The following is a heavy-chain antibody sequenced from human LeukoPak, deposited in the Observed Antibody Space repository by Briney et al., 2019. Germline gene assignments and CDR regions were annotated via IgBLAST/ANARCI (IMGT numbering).Heavy chain of an antibody. D-gene: IGHD3-22*01. Sequence: ASVKVSCKASGYTFTSYYMHWVRQAPGQGLEWMGIINPSGGSTSYAQKFQGRVTMTRDTSTSTVYKELSSLRSEDTAVYYCARTMIATNYFDYWGQGTLVTVSS. V-gene: IGHV1-46*01. CDR3: ARTMIATNYFDY. CDR2: INPSGGST. J-gene: IGHJ4*02. CDR1: GYTFTSYY.